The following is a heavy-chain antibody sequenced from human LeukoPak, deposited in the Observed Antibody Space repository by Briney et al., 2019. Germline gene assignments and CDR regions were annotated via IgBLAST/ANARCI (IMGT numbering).Heavy chain of an antibody. CDR1: GFSFSFYW. Sequence: GGSLRLSCAASGFSFSFYWMHWVRQAPGKGPVWVSRIKTDGSIADHADSVKGRFTISRDNAKNTLYLQMDGLRPEDTAVYYCAKNRRIFGRTLQRHYMDVWGKGTTVAVSS. CDR3: AKNRRIFGRTLQRHYMDV. CDR2: IKTDGSIA. D-gene: IGHD3-3*01. J-gene: IGHJ6*03. V-gene: IGHV3-74*01.